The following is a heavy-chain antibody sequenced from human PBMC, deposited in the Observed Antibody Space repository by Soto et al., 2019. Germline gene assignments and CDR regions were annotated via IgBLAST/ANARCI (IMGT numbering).Heavy chain of an antibody. CDR1: GGALSGYY. CDR3: ARGQRFSDWFDP. Sequence: LSLPCTVTGGALSGYYWTWIRQSDGEGLEWIGRIYSSGSTNYNPSLKSRVTISLDTSMNYFSLRLSSVTAADTAVYYCARGQRFSDWFDPWGQGTLVTVSS. J-gene: IGHJ5*02. V-gene: IGHV4-4*07. CDR2: IYSSGST. D-gene: IGHD3-3*01.